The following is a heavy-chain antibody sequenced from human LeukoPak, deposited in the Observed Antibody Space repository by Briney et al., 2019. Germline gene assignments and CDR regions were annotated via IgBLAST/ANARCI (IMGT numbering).Heavy chain of an antibody. Sequence: GASVKVSCKASGGTFSSYAISWVRQAPGQGLEWMGGIIPIFGTANYAQKFQGRVTITADKSTSTAYMELSSLRSEDTAVYYCARSVGYCSGGSCYWLNYYYYYMDVWGKGTTVTISS. V-gene: IGHV1-69*06. CDR2: IIPIFGTA. D-gene: IGHD2-15*01. CDR3: ARSVGYCSGGSCYWLNYYYYYMDV. CDR1: GGTFSSYA. J-gene: IGHJ6*03.